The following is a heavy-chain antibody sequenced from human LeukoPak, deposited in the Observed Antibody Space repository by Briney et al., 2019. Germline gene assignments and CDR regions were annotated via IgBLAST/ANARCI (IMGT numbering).Heavy chain of an antibody. CDR1: DGSITNYD. Sequence: SETLSLTCTVSDGSITNYDWSWVRQPPGKGLEFIGHVHYSGTTNYNPSLRSRVTISIDTSKKHFFLKLKSVTAADTAVYYCARGYGDFRVEGRYFYSWGQGTLVTVSS. D-gene: IGHD4-17*01. V-gene: IGHV4-59*01. J-gene: IGHJ4*02. CDR2: VHYSGTT. CDR3: ARGYGDFRVEGRYFYS.